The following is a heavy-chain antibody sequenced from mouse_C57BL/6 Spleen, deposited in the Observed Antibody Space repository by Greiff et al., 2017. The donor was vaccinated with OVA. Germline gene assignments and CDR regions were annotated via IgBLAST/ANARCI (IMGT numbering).Heavy chain of an antibody. J-gene: IGHJ4*01. V-gene: IGHV5-4*01. CDR1: GFTFSSYA. Sequence: EVKLVESGGGLVKPGGSLKLSCAASGFTFSSYAMSWVRQTPEKRLEWVATISDGGSYTYYPDNVKGRFTISRDNAKNNLYLQMSHLKSEDSAMYDCARDERELGGAMDYWGQGTTVTVSS. CDR2: ISDGGSYT. D-gene: IGHD4-1*01. CDR3: ARDERELGGAMDY.